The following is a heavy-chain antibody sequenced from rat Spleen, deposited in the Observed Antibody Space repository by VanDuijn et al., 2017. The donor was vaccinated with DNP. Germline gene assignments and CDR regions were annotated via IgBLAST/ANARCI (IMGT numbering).Heavy chain of an antibody. CDR3: AKDYHFYDMDA. CDR2: IHADGGST. Sequence: EVQLVESGGGLVQPGNSLKLSCAASGFTFSDYAMAWIRPPPVQGLEWVASIHADGGSTSYLDSVKGRFTISRDNAENTVNLQMNSLRSEDTATYYCAKDYHFYDMDAWGQGTSVTVSS. CDR1: GFTFSDYA. J-gene: IGHJ4*01. V-gene: IGHV5-58*01.